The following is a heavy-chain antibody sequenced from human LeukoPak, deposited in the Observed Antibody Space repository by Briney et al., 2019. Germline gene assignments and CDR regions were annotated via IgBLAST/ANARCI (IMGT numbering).Heavy chain of an antibody. CDR2: IPYDGSNK. Sequence: TGRSLRLSCAASGFTFSSYGMHWVRQAPGKGLEWVAVIPYDGSNKYYADSVKGRFTISRDNSKNTLYLQMNSLRPGDTAVYYCAKDPSTYCSGGSCYFDYWGQGTLVTVSS. D-gene: IGHD2-15*01. V-gene: IGHV3-30*18. J-gene: IGHJ4*02. CDR3: AKDPSTYCSGGSCYFDY. CDR1: GFTFSSYG.